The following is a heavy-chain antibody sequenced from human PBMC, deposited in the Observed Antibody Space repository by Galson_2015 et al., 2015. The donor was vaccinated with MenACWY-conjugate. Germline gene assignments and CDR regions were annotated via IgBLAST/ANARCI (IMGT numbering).Heavy chain of an antibody. D-gene: IGHD1-26*01. Sequence: SLRLSCAASGFTFSSYWMHWARQAPGKGLVWVSRINSDGSSTSYADSVKGRFTISRDNAKNTLYLQMNSLRAEDTAVYYCARVWGARTWAFDIWGQGTMVTVSS. J-gene: IGHJ3*02. V-gene: IGHV3-74*01. CDR1: GFTFSSYW. CDR2: INSDGSST. CDR3: ARVWGARTWAFDI.